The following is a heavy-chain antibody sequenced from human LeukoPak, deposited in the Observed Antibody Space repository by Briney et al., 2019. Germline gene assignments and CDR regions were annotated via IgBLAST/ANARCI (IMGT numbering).Heavy chain of an antibody. CDR1: GFTFSSYE. Sequence: GGSLRLSCAASGFTFSSYEMNWVRQAPGKGLEWVSYISSGSTIYYADSVKGRFTISRDNAKNSLYLQMNSLRAEDTAVYYCARLAVVAATARYYYGMDVWGKGTTVTVSS. V-gene: IGHV3-48*03. J-gene: IGHJ6*04. CDR3: ARLAVVAATARYYYGMDV. D-gene: IGHD2-15*01. CDR2: ISSGSTI.